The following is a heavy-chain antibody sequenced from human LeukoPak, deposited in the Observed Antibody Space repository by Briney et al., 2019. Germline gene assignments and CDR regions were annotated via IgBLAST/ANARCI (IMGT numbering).Heavy chain of an antibody. D-gene: IGHD2-2*01. V-gene: IGHV1-2*02. CDR3: ARSLRSTTNLFDP. J-gene: IGHJ5*02. Sequence: ASVKLSCKASGYTFTGYYIHWVRQAPGPGLGWWGGINPKSGGANYAQKFQGRVTMTRDTSITTASMELSSLRSDDTALYYCARSLRSTTNLFDPWGRGTLVTVSP. CDR1: GYTFTGYY. CDR2: INPKSGGA.